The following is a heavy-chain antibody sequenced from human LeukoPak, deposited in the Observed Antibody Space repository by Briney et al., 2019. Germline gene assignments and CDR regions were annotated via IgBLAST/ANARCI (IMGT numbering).Heavy chain of an antibody. CDR1: GFTFSRYE. D-gene: IGHD6-13*01. CDR2: ISSSGSTI. CDR3: ASSTGYFGYYYGMDV. V-gene: IGHV3-48*03. J-gene: IGHJ6*02. Sequence: GGSLRLSCAASGFTFSRYEMNWVRQAPGKGLEWVSYISSSGSTIYYAGAVKGRFTISRDNAKNSLYLQMNSLRAEDTAVYYCASSTGYFGYYYGMDVWGQGTTVTVSS.